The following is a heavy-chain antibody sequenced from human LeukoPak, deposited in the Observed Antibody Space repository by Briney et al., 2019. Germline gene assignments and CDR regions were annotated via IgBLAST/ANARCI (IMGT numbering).Heavy chain of an antibody. V-gene: IGHV1-18*01. J-gene: IGHJ4*02. CDR3: QRVTIFGVVIDFDY. CDR1: GYAFDYYG. CDR2: ISLNNGNT. Sequence: ASVKVSCKASGYAFDYYGITWVRQAPGQGLEWVGWISLNNGNTHYTKYAQKFQGRVTLTADTSTATAYMELRGLRSDDAAVYYCQRVTIFGVVIDFDYWGQGTLVAVSS. D-gene: IGHD3-3*01.